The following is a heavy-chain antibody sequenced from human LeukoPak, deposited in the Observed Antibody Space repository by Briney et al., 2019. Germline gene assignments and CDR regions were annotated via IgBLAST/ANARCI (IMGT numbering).Heavy chain of an antibody. CDR3: ARGPPARYYDSSGYYGY. CDR2: INHSGST. CDR1: GGSFSGYY. D-gene: IGHD3-22*01. Sequence: SETLSLTCAVYGGSFSGYYWSWIRQPPGKGLEWIGEINHSGSTNYNPSLKSRVTISVDTSKNQFSLKLCSVTAADTAVYYCARGPPARYYDSSGYYGYWGQGTLVTVSS. V-gene: IGHV4-34*01. J-gene: IGHJ4*02.